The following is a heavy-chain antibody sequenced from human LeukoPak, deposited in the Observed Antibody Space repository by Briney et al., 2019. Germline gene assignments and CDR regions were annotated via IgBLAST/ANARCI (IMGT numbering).Heavy chain of an antibody. CDR2: TYYRSKWYN. D-gene: IGHD6-19*01. J-gene: IGHJ4*02. Sequence: TCAXSGDSVSSNSAAWNWIRQSPSRGLEWLGRTYYRSKWYNDYAVSVKSRITINPDTSKNQFSLQLNSVTPEDTAVYYCARAGWLVRGGDFDYWGQGTLVTVSS. V-gene: IGHV6-1*01. CDR1: GDSVSSNSAA. CDR3: ARAGWLVRGGDFDY.